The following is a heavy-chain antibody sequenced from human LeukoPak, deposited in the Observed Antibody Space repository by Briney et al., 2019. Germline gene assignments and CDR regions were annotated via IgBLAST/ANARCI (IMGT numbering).Heavy chain of an antibody. Sequence: GASLKVSCKVSGYTLTELSVHWVRQAPGKGLEWMGGFDPEDGETIYAQKFQGRVTMTEDTSTDTAYMELSSLRSEDTAVYYCARGEYCSGGSCPDAFDIWGQGTVVTVSS. J-gene: IGHJ3*02. CDR2: FDPEDGET. D-gene: IGHD2-15*01. V-gene: IGHV1-24*01. CDR3: ARGEYCSGGSCPDAFDI. CDR1: GYTLTELS.